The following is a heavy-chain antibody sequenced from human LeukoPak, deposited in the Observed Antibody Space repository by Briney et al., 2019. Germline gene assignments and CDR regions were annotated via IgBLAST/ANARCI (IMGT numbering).Heavy chain of an antibody. CDR3: ARDHDREYFDY. CDR1: GYTFTSYD. V-gene: IGHV1-8*01. D-gene: IGHD1-14*01. J-gene: IGHJ4*02. Sequence: ASVKVSCKASGYTFTSYDINWVRRATGQGPEWMGWMNPNSGNTGYAQKFQGRVTITTDESTSTAYMELSSLRSEDTTVYYCARDHDREYFDYWGQGTLVTVSS. CDR2: MNPNSGNT.